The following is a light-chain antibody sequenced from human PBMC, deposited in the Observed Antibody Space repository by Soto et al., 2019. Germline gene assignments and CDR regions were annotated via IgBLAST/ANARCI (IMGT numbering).Light chain of an antibody. CDR1: SGHSSYI. CDR2: LEGSGSY. V-gene: IGLV4-60*02. CDR3: ETWDFNTRV. J-gene: IGLJ2*01. Sequence: QSVLTQSSSASASLGSSVKLTCTLSSGHSSYIIAWHQQQPGKAPRYLIKLEGSGSYHKGSGVPDRFSGSSTGADRYLAISNLQFEDEADYYCETWDFNTRVFGGGTKVTVL.